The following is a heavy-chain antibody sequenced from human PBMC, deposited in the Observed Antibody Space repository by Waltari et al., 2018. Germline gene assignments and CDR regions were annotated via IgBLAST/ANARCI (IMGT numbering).Heavy chain of an antibody. D-gene: IGHD3-16*01. CDR1: GFTFSSYT. CDR3: ARDGGTSNDAFDI. J-gene: IGHJ3*02. CDR2: ISSGSSYI. V-gene: IGHV3-21*01. Sequence: EVQLVESGGGLVKPGGSLRLSCAASGFTFSSYTMNWVRQAPGKGLEWVSSISSGSSYIYYADSVKGRFTLSRDNAKSSLYLQMNSLRVEDTAVYYCARDGGTSNDAFDIWGQGTMVTVSS.